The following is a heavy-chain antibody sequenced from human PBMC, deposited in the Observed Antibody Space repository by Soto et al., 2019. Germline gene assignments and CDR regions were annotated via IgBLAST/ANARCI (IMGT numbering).Heavy chain of an antibody. CDR2: IYPGDSDT. CDR3: ARHQWPQMYSSSDY. Sequence: PGESLKISCKGSGYTFTDYWIGWVRQLPGKGLEWMGIIYPGDSDTRYSPSFQGHVTITVDKSTSTAYLQWNTLKASDTAMYYCARHQWPQMYSSSDYWGQGTLVTVSS. D-gene: IGHD6-6*01. J-gene: IGHJ4*02. V-gene: IGHV5-51*01. CDR1: GYTFTDYW.